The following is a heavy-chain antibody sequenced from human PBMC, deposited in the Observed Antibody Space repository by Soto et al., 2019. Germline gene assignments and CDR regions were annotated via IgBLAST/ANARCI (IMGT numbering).Heavy chain of an antibody. CDR3: ARIPYYDFWSGYSYGMDV. CDR2: IYPGDSDT. J-gene: IGHJ6*02. V-gene: IGHV5-51*01. Sequence: GESLKISCKGSGYSFTSYWIGWVRQMPGKGLEWMGIIYPGDSDTRYSPSFQGQVTISADKSISTAYLQWSSLKASDTAMYYCARIPYYDFWSGYSYGMDVWGQGTTVTVSS. CDR1: GYSFTSYW. D-gene: IGHD3-3*01.